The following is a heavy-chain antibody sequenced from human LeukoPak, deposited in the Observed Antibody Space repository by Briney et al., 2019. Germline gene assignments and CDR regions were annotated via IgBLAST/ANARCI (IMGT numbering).Heavy chain of an antibody. CDR3: AKDNSGSYILDY. D-gene: IGHD1-26*01. J-gene: IGHJ4*02. V-gene: IGHV3-9*01. CDR2: ISWNSGSI. Sequence: GRSLRLSCAASGFTFDDYAMHWVRHAPGKGLEWVSGISWNSGSIGYADSVKGRFTISRDNAKNSLYLQMNSLRAEDTALYYRAKDNSGSYILDYWGQGTLVTVSS. CDR1: GFTFDDYA.